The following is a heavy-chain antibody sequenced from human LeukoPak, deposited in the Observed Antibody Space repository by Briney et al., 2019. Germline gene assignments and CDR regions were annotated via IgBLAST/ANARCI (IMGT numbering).Heavy chain of an antibody. Sequence: SETLSLTCTVSGGSISSYYWSWIRQPAGKGLEWIGRIYTSGSTNYNPSLKSRVTMSVDTSKNQFSLQLNSVTPEDTAVYYCARGPYSGSRGAFDMWGQGTMVTVSS. CDR1: GGSISSYY. CDR3: ARGPYSGSRGAFDM. D-gene: IGHD1-26*01. J-gene: IGHJ3*02. V-gene: IGHV4-4*07. CDR2: IYTSGST.